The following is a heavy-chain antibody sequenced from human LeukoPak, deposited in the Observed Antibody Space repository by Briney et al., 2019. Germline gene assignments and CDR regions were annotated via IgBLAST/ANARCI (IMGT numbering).Heavy chain of an antibody. V-gene: IGHV3-30-3*01. Sequence: PGRSLRLSCAASGFTFSSYAMHWVRQAPGTGLEWVAVISYDGSNKYYADSVKGRFTISRDNSKNTLYLQMNSLRAEDTAVYYCNIVVVPAVHNWFDPWGQGTLVTVSS. J-gene: IGHJ5*02. CDR1: GFTFSSYA. CDR3: NIVVVPAVHNWFDP. CDR2: ISYDGSNK. D-gene: IGHD2-2*01.